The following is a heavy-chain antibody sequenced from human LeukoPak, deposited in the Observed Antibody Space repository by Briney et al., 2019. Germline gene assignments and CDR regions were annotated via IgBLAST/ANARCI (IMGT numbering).Heavy chain of an antibody. J-gene: IGHJ3*02. CDR2: ISYDGSNK. Sequence: GGSLRLSCAASGFTFSSYAMPWVRQAPGKGLEWVAVISYDGSNKYYADSVKGRFTISRDNSKNTLYLQMNSLRAEDTAVYYCARDRWVVVVDDAFDIWGQGTMVTVSS. V-gene: IGHV3-30*01. CDR3: ARDRWVVVVDDAFDI. D-gene: IGHD2-15*01. CDR1: GFTFSSYA.